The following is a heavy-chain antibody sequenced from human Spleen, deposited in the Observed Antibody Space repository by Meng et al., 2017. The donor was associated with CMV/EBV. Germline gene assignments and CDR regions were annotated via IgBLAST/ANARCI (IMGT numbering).Heavy chain of an antibody. Sequence: GESLKISCAASGFTFSSYSMNWVRQAPGKGLEWVSSISSSSSYIYYADSVKGRFTIPRDNAKNSLYLQMNSLRAEDTAVYYCARGFPIYSSSSRDFDYWGQGTLVTVSS. CDR2: ISSSSSYI. D-gene: IGHD6-6*01. CDR1: GFTFSSYS. CDR3: ARGFPIYSSSSRDFDY. V-gene: IGHV3-21*01. J-gene: IGHJ4*02.